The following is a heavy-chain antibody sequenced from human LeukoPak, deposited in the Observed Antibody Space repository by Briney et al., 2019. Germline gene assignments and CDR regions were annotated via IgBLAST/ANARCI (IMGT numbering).Heavy chain of an antibody. Sequence: SETLSLTCTVSGDSISSYYWSWIRQPPGKGLEWIGYIYYSGSTNYNPSLKSRVIISVDTSKNQFSLKLSSVTAADTAVYYCAREGRYSSSWFPFDYWGQGTLVTVSS. CDR1: GDSISSYY. CDR3: AREGRYSSSWFPFDY. CDR2: IYYSGST. D-gene: IGHD6-13*01. J-gene: IGHJ4*02. V-gene: IGHV4-59*01.